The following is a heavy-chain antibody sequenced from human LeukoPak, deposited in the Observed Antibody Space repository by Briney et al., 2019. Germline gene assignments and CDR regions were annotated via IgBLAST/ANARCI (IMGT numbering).Heavy chain of an antibody. D-gene: IGHD4-17*01. CDR3: ARDKPLGGDLDAFGI. V-gene: IGHV3-30-3*01. J-gene: IGHJ3*02. Sequence: TGGSLRLSCAASGFTFSSYAMHWVRQAPGKGLEWVAVISYDGSNKYYADSVKGRFTISRDNSKNTLYLQMNSLRAEDTAVYYCARDKPLGGDLDAFGIWGQGTMVTVSS. CDR1: GFTFSSYA. CDR2: ISYDGSNK.